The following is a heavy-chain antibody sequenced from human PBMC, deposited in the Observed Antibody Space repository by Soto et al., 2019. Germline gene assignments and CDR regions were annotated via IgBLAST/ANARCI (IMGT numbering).Heavy chain of an antibody. CDR2: MNPNSGNT. CDR3: ARGRYSSGWNGDYFDY. V-gene: IGHV1-8*01. CDR1: GYTFTSYE. Sequence: ASVKVSCKASGYTFTSYEINWVRQATGQGREWMGWMNPNSGNTGYAQKFQGRVTMTRNTSISTAYMELSSLRSEDTAVYYCARGRYSSGWNGDYFDYWGQGTLVTVSS. D-gene: IGHD6-19*01. J-gene: IGHJ4*02.